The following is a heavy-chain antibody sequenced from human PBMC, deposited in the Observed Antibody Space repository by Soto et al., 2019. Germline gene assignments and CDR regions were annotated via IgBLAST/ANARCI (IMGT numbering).Heavy chain of an antibody. D-gene: IGHD3-3*01. J-gene: IGHJ4*02. CDR3: AHTNAYITIFGVVIGRYYFDY. CDR1: GFSLSTSGVG. V-gene: IGHV2-5*02. CDR2: IYWDDDK. Sequence: QITLKESGPTLVKPTQTLTLTCTFSGFSLSTSGVGVGWIRQPPGKALEWLALIYWDDDKRYSPSLKSRLTITKDTSKNQVVLTMTNMDPVDTVTYYCAHTNAYITIFGVVIGRYYFDYWGQGTLVTVSS.